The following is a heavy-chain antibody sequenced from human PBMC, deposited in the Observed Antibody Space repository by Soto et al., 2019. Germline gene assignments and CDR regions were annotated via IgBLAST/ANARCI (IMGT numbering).Heavy chain of an antibody. J-gene: IGHJ4*02. V-gene: IGHV1-69*19. CDR1: GGTFNTYA. CDR3: AREVQVHTPAFVY. CDR2: ISPMFGAA. Sequence: QVQLVQSGAEMKKPGSSVKVSCQSSGGTFNTYAMNWVRQAPGQGPEWMGDISPMFGAANYAPKFQGRVTITADEPTGTSYMQLSSVTSDGTALYFCAREVQVHTPAFVYWGQGTLVSVSS. D-gene: IGHD2-15*01.